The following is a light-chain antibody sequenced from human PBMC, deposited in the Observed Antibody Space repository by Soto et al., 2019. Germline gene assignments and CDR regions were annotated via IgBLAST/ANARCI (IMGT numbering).Light chain of an antibody. CDR1: ISDVGGYNY. CDR2: DVG. V-gene: IGLV2-14*01. CDR3: SSYTSSNTLYV. Sequence: QSVLTQPASVSGSPGQSVTISCTGTISDVGGYNYVSWYQQYPGKAPKVMIYDVGNRPSGVSNRFSGSKSGNTASLTISGLQAEDEADYYCSSYTSSNTLYVFGTGTKVTVL. J-gene: IGLJ1*01.